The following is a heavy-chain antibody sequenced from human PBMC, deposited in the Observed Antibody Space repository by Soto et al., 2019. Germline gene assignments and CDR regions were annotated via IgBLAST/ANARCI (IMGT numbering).Heavy chain of an antibody. V-gene: IGHV3-21*01. CDR2: ISGSSTYM. D-gene: IGHD2-15*01. CDR1: GFTFSLYS. CDR3: ARDGWDCSGGSCSSLDYYMDV. Sequence: EVQLVESGGGLVKPGGSLRLSCAASGFTFSLYSMNWVRQAPGKGLEWVSSISGSSTYMYYADSLKGRFAISRDNAKNSLYLQMNSLRAEDTAVYYCARDGWDCSGGSCSSLDYYMDVWGKGTTVTVSS. J-gene: IGHJ6*03.